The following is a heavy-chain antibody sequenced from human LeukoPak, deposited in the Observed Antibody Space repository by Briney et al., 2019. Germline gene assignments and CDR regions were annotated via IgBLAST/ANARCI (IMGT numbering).Heavy chain of an antibody. V-gene: IGHV3-23*01. CDR3: AKDLTDTAMVEGFDY. J-gene: IGHJ4*02. Sequence: GGSLRLSCEVSGFTFSNYAMIWVRQAPGQGLEWVSAISGSGGRTDYADSVRGRFTISRDNSKNTLYLQMNSLRAEDTAVYYRAKDLTDTAMVEGFDYWGQGTLVTVSS. D-gene: IGHD5-18*01. CDR1: GFTFSNYA. CDR2: ISGSGGRT.